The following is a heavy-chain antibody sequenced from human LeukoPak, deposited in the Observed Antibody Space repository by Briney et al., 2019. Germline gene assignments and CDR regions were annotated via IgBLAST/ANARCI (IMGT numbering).Heavy chain of an antibody. CDR1: GFTFDDYA. CDR2: ISWNSGSI. V-gene: IGHV3-9*01. J-gene: IGHJ6*03. CDR3: ARVLRYCSGGNCYSGGLGYMDV. Sequence: QPGRSLRLSCAASGFTFDDYAMHWVRQAPGKGLEWVSGISWNSGSIGYADSVKGRFTISRDNAKNSLYLQMNSLRAEDTAVYYCARVLRYCSGGNCYSGGLGYMDVWGKGTTVTISS. D-gene: IGHD2-15*01.